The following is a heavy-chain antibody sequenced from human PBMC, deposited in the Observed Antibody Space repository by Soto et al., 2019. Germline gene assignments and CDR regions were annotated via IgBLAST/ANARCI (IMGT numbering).Heavy chain of an antibody. CDR1: GGSILNGGHY. CDR3: ARDNYGGILEY. D-gene: IGHD4-17*01. CDR2: IFFSVNP. V-gene: IGHV4-31*01. Sequence: SSETLSLTCTVSGGSILNGGHYCTWIRQPPGKGLEWIGKIFFSVNPHYNTALKSLLSFSVDRAKNQFSLNLTSVPAADTAIYYCARDNYGGILEYGCPGTIVNVSS. J-gene: IGHJ4*02.